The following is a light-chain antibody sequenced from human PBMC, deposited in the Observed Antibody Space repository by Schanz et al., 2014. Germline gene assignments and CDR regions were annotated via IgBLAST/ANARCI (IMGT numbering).Light chain of an antibody. V-gene: IGKV3-20*01. J-gene: IGKJ2*01. CDR3: QPSHTSPVT. CDR2: GAS. CDR1: QSVSSSY. Sequence: EIVLTQSPGTLSLSPGERATLSCRASQSVSSSYLAWYQQKPGQAPRLLIYGASSRATGIPDRFSGSGSGTDFTLTISSLEPEAFATYYCQPSHTSPVTFGQGTKLEIK.